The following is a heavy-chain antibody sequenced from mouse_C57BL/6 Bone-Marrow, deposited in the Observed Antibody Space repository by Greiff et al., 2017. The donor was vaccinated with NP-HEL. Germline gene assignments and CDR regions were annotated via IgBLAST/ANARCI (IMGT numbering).Heavy chain of an antibody. CDR2: ISSGGDYI. V-gene: IGHV5-9-1*02. J-gene: IGHJ2*01. CDR1: GFTFSSYA. CDR3: TGGWLLKAYWFGY. D-gene: IGHD2-3*01. Sequence: EVKVVESGEGLVKPGGSLKLSCAASGFTFSSYAMSWVRQTPEKRLEWVAYISSGGDYIYYADTVKGRFTISRDNARNTLYLQMSRLKSEDTAMYYCTGGWLLKAYWFGYWGQGTTLTVSS.